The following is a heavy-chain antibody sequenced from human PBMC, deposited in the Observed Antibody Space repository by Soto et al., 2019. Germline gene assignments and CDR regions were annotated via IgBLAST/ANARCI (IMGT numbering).Heavy chain of an antibody. CDR1: GGTLSDYS. CDR3: ARGNIPYFYMDV. V-gene: IGHV4-34*01. CDR2: INHSGST. Sequence: PSETLSLTCAVQGGTLSDYSWNWIRQPPGKGLEWTGEINHSGSTNYNPSLRSRVTISLDTSKKQFSLKLSSVTAADTAVYYCARGNIPYFYMDVWAKGTTVTVSS. J-gene: IGHJ6*03.